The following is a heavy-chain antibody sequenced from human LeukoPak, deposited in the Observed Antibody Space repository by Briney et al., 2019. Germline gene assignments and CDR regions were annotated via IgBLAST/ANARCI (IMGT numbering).Heavy chain of an antibody. V-gene: IGHV1-2*02. Sequence: ASVKVSCKASGYTFTGYYMHWVRQAPGQGLEWVGWINPNSGGTNYAQKFQGRVTMTRDTSISTAYMELSRLRSDDTAVYYCASTAVGNYYDSSGYYYWGQGTLVTVSS. J-gene: IGHJ4*02. CDR1: GYTFTGYY. CDR2: INPNSGGT. D-gene: IGHD3-22*01. CDR3: ASTAVGNYYDSSGYYY.